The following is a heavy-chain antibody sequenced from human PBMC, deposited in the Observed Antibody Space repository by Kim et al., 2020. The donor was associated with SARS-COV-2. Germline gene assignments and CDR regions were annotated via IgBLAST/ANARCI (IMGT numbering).Heavy chain of an antibody. CDR1: GGSISSYY. J-gene: IGHJ6*04. V-gene: IGHV4-59*12. CDR3: ARAWGSGSPWDYGMDV. D-gene: IGHD3-10*01. Sequence: SETLSLTCTVSGGSISSYYWSWIRQPPGKGLEWIGYIYYSGSTNYNPSLKSRVTISVHTSKNQFSLKLSSETAAHTAVYYCARAWGSGSPWDYGMDVWCEGTTFTVSS. CDR2: IYYSGST.